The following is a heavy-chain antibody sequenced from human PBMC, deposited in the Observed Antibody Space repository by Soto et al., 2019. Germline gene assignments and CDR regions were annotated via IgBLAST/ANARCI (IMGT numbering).Heavy chain of an antibody. CDR1: GGTFSSYA. CDR3: ARDRGYYDYVWGSYRQRAFDY. CDR2: IIPIFGTA. V-gene: IGHV1-69*01. D-gene: IGHD3-16*02. J-gene: IGHJ4*02. Sequence: QVQLVQSGAEVKKPGSSVKVSCKASGGTFSSYAISWVRQAPGQGLEWMGGIIPIFGTANYAQKFQGRVTITADESTSTAYMELSSLRSEDTAMYYCARDRGYYDYVWGSYRQRAFDYWGQGTLVTVSS.